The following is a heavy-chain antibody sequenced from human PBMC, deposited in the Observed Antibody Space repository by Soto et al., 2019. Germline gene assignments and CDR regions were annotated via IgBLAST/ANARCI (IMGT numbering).Heavy chain of an antibody. D-gene: IGHD1-26*01. CDR1: GGSISSYY. CDR3: ARRYGSAIDY. J-gene: IGHJ4*02. Sequence: SETLSLTCTGSGGSISSYYWSWIRQPPGKGLEWIGYIYYSGSTNCNPSLKSRVTISVDTSKNQFSLKLSSVTAADTAVYYCARRYGSAIDYWGEGTLVTVSS. V-gene: IGHV4-59*08. CDR2: IYYSGST.